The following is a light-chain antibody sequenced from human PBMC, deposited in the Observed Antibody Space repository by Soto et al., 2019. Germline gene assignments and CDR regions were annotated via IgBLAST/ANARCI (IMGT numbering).Light chain of an antibody. CDR1: QSVTTQ. CDR2: GAS. CDR3: HQYGSSPLT. J-gene: IGKJ4*01. Sequence: EIVFTQSPGTLSLSPGERATLSSRASQSVTTQLAWYQQKPGQAPRLIIHGASSRATGVPDRFSGSGSGTDFTLTISRLEPEDFAVYYCHQYGSSPLTFGGGTKVDIK. V-gene: IGKV3-20*01.